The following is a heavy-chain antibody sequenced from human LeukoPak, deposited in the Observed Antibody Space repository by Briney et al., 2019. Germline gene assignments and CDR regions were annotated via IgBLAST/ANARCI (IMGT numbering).Heavy chain of an antibody. Sequence: PGGSLRLSCAASGFTFSSYEMNWVRQAPGKGLEWVSYISSSGSTIYYADSVKGRFTISRDNAKNSLYLQMNSLRAEDTAVYYCARDYYYDSSGYYLYYFDCWGQGTLVTVSS. CDR1: GFTFSSYE. D-gene: IGHD3-22*01. V-gene: IGHV3-48*03. CDR3: ARDYYYDSSGYYLYYFDC. CDR2: ISSSGSTI. J-gene: IGHJ4*02.